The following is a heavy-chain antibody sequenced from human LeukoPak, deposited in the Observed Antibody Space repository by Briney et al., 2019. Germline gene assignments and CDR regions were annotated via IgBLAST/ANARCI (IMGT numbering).Heavy chain of an antibody. Sequence: IFRTPHSAQKFQGRLTITADQSPSTAYMELSSLRSEDTAVYYCARRSTGIAAAAPTSFDYWGQGTLVTVSS. D-gene: IGHD6-13*01. CDR3: ARRSTGIAAAAPTSFDY. J-gene: IGHJ4*02. CDR2: IFRTP. V-gene: IGHV1-69*01.